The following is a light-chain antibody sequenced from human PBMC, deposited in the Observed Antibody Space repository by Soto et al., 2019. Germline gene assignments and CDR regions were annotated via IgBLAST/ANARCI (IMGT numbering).Light chain of an antibody. Sequence: DIQLTQSPSFLSASVGDRVTITCRASQGISSYLAWYQQKPGKAPNLLILTASTLQSGVPSRFSGSGSGTEFTLTISSLQPEDFATYYCQQRNSYPITFGQGRLLEIK. CDR1: QGISSY. CDR3: QQRNSYPIT. J-gene: IGKJ5*01. CDR2: TAS. V-gene: IGKV1-9*01.